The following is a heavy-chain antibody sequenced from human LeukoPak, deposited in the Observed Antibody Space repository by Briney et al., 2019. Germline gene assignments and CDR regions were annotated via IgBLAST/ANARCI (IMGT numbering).Heavy chain of an antibody. Sequence: GGPLRLSCAACGHTYSNACMRWLRHSPRRALECVGRIKSKIADGKTDHAAPVKGRFIISRADSKTTLYLEMNSLKPEATAVYYCTTLGGAVAAFDTFDMWGEGTMVTVSS. D-gene: IGHD3-16*01. CDR2: IKSKIADGKT. V-gene: IGHV3-15*01. CDR1: GHTYSNAC. CDR3: TTLGGAVAAFDTFDM. J-gene: IGHJ3*02.